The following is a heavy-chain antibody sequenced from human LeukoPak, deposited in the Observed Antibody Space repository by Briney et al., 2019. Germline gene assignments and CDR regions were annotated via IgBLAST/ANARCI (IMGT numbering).Heavy chain of an antibody. D-gene: IGHD3/OR15-3a*01. CDR3: ARPRSRVGPIDY. J-gene: IGHJ4*02. V-gene: IGHV4-59*08. CDR2: IYYSGST. Sequence: SETLSLTCTVSSGSMSDYYWSWIRQPPGKGLEWIGYIYYSGSTTYNPSLRGRVTFSVDMSKNLFSLKLSSVTAADTAVYYCARPRSRVGPIDYWGQGTLVTVSS. CDR1: SGSMSDYY.